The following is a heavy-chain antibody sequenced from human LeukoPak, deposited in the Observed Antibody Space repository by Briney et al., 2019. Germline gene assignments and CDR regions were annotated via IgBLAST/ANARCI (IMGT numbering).Heavy chain of an antibody. CDR1: GDSISPYY. V-gene: IGHV4-59*01. D-gene: IGHD1-1*01. J-gene: IGHJ4*02. CDR3: ARVGDWNDLVY. CDR2: ILYSGTT. Sequence: KPSETPSLTCTVSGDSISPYYGSWIRQTPGKGLEWIGYILYSGTTTNYNPSLKSRVTISVDTSKNQFSLKLSSVTAADTAVYYCARVGDWNDLVYWGQGTLVTVSS.